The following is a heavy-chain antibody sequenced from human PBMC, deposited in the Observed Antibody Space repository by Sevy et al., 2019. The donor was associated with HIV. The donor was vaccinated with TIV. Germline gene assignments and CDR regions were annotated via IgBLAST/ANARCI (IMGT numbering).Heavy chain of an antibody. CDR2: ISYDGSNK. CDR3: ARDLRSSARYGMDV. Sequence: GGSLRLSCAASGFTFSSYAMHWVRQAPGKGLEWVAVISYDGSNKYYADSVKGRFTISRDNSKNTLYLQMNSLRAEDTAVYYCARDLRSSARYGMDVWGQRTTVTVSS. V-gene: IGHV3-30-3*01. D-gene: IGHD2-2*01. J-gene: IGHJ6*02. CDR1: GFTFSSYA.